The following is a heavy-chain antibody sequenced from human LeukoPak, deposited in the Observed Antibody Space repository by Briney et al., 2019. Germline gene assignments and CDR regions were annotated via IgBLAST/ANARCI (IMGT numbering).Heavy chain of an antibody. V-gene: IGHV4-30-2*01. CDR1: GGSISSGGYY. CDR2: IYHSGST. Sequence: SQTLSLTCTVSGGSISSGGYYWSWIRQPPGKGLEWIGYIYHSGSTYYNPSLKSRVTISVDTSKNQFSLKLSSVTAADTAVYYCARHYRYRYCSSTSCYRGFDPWGQGTLVTASS. CDR3: ARHYRYRYCSSTSCYRGFDP. D-gene: IGHD2-2*01. J-gene: IGHJ5*02.